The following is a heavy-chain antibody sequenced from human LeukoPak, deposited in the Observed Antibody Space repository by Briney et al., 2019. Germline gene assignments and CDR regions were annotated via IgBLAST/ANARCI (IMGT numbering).Heavy chain of an antibody. CDR3: ARTWGDFWSGYLYYFDY. D-gene: IGHD3-3*01. Sequence: SETLSLTCTVSGGSISSGDYYWSWIRQPPGKGLEWIGYIYYSGSTYYNPSLKSRVTISVDTSKNQFSLKLSSVTAADTAVYYCARTWGDFWSGYLYYFDYWGQETLVTVSS. J-gene: IGHJ4*02. CDR1: GGSISSGDYY. CDR2: IYYSGST. V-gene: IGHV4-30-4*08.